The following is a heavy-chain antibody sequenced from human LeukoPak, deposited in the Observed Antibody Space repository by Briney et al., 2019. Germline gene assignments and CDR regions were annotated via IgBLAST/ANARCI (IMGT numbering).Heavy chain of an antibody. V-gene: IGHV3-30*18. CDR3: AKDLSYYYDSSGSGDAFDI. CDR2: ISYDGSNK. J-gene: IGHJ3*02. D-gene: IGHD3-22*01. CDR1: GFTSSSYG. Sequence: GGSLRLSCAASGFTSSSYGMHWVRQAPGKGLEWVAVISYDGSNKYYADSVKGRFTISRDNSKNTLYLQMNSLRAEDTAVYYCAKDLSYYYDSSGSGDAFDIWGQGTMVTVSS.